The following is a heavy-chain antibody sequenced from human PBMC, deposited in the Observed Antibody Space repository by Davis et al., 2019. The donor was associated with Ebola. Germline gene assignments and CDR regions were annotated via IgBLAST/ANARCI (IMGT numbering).Heavy chain of an antibody. CDR1: GYTFTSYG. J-gene: IGHJ4*02. Sequence: ASVKVSCKASGYTFTSYGISWVRQAPGQGLEWMGWISAYNGNTNYAQKLQGRVTMTTDTSTSTAYMELRSLRSDDTAVYYCARDRRGYDILTGHTTDYWGQGTLVTVSS. CDR3: ARDRRGYDILTGHTTDY. CDR2: ISAYNGNT. V-gene: IGHV1-18*01. D-gene: IGHD3-9*01.